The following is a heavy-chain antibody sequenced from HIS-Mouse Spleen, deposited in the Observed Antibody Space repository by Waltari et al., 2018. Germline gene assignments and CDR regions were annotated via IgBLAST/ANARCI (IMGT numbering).Heavy chain of an antibody. CDR3: AREIPYSSSWYDWYFDL. CDR2: IYYSGST. CDR1: GGSTSISSYS. Sequence: QLQLQESGPGLAKPSETLSLTCAVSGGSTSISSYSWGRIRQPPGKGLEWIGGIYYSGSTYYNPSLKSRVTISVDTSKNQFSLKLSSVTAADTAVYYCAREIPYSSSWYDWYFDLWGRGTLVTVSS. D-gene: IGHD6-13*01. J-gene: IGHJ2*01. V-gene: IGHV4-39*07.